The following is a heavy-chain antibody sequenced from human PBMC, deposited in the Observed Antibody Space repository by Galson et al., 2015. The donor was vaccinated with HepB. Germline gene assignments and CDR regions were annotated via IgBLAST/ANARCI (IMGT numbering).Heavy chain of an antibody. CDR3: ATIYYGDLAAEYFQH. CDR2: FDPEDGET. CDR1: GYTLTDLS. J-gene: IGHJ1*01. D-gene: IGHD4-17*01. V-gene: IGHV1-24*01. Sequence: SVKVSCKVSGYTLTDLSMHWVRQAPGKGLEWMGGFDPEDGETIYAQKFQGRVTMTEDTSTDTAYVELSSLRSEDTAVYYCATIYYGDLAAEYFQHWGQGTLVTVSS.